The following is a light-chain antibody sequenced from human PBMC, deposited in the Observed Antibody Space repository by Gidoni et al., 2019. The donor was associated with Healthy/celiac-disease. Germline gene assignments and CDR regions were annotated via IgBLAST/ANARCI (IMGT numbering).Light chain of an antibody. V-gene: IGLV2-11*01. CDR2: DVS. CDR1: SSDVGGYND. CDR3: CSYAGSYTLV. J-gene: IGLJ2*01. Sequence: QSALTQPRSVSGAPGQSVTISCTGTSSDVGGYNDVYWYQQHPGKAPKLMIYDVSKRPSGVPDRFSGSTAGNTASLTISGLQAEDEADYYCCSYAGSYTLVFGGGTKLTVL.